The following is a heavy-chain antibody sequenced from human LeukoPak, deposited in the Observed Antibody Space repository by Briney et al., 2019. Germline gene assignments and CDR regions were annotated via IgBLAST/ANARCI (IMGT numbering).Heavy chain of an antibody. V-gene: IGHV4-34*01. CDR2: INHSGST. Sequence: SETLSLTCAVYGGSFSGDYWSWIRQPPGKGLEWIGEINHSGSTNYNPSLKSRVTISVDTSKNQFSLKLSSVTAADTAVYYCARLYYYGSGSYSLYYYFDYWGQGTLVTVSS. D-gene: IGHD3-10*01. CDR3: ARLYYYGSGSYSLYYYFDY. J-gene: IGHJ4*02. CDR1: GGSFSGDY.